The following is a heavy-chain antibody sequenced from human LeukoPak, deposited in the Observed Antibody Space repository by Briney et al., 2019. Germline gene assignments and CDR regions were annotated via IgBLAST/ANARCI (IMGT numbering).Heavy chain of an antibody. D-gene: IGHD6-13*01. J-gene: IGHJ1*01. V-gene: IGHV4-59*01. CDR2: IYYSGST. Sequence: SETLSLTCTVSGGSISSYYWSWIRQPPGEGLEWIGYIYYSGSTNYNPSLKSRVTISVDTSKNQFSLKLSSVTAADTAVYYCARGARYSSSWYGVNFQHWGQGTLVTVSS. CDR3: ARGARYSSSWYGVNFQH. CDR1: GGSISSYY.